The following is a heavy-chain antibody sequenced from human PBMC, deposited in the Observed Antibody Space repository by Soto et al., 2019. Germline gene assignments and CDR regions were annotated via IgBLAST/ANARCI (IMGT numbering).Heavy chain of an antibody. D-gene: IGHD3-9*01. CDR2: ISGSGGST. J-gene: IGHJ4*02. CDR3: AKDSAPYFDSKWSMFDY. V-gene: IGHV3-23*01. Sequence: GGSLRLSCAASGFTFSSYAMSWVRQAPGKGLEWVSAISGSGGSTYYADSVKGRFTISRENSKNTLYLQMNSLGAEDTAVYYCAKDSAPYFDSKWSMFDYWGQGTLVTVSS. CDR1: GFTFSSYA.